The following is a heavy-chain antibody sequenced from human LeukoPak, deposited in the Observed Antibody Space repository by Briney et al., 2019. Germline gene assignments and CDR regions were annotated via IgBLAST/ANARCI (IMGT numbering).Heavy chain of an antibody. CDR1: GFTFSSYA. D-gene: IGHD3-22*01. V-gene: IGHV3-23*01. CDR3: AKSRSRGFYHDSSGPLDY. CDR2: ISGSGGST. J-gene: IGHJ4*02. Sequence: GGSLRLSCAASGFTFSSYAVSWVRQAPGKGLEWVSAISGSGGSTYYADSVKGRFTISRDNSKNTLYLQMNSLRAEDTAVYYCAKSRSRGFYHDSSGPLDYWGQGTLVTVSS.